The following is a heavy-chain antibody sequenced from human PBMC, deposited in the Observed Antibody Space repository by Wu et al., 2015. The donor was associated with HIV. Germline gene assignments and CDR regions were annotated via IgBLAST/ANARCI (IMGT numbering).Heavy chain of an antibody. CDR1: GYTFTGYY. Sequence: QVQLVQSGAEVKKPGASVKVSCKASGYTFTGYYMHWVRQAPGQGLEWMGWINPNSGGTNYAQKFQGRVTMTRDTSISTAYMELSGLRSDDTAVYYCAFGQAYYDILTGYQNTDAFDIWGQGTMVTGLF. CDR3: AFGQAYYDILTGYQNTDAFDI. CDR2: INPNSGGT. V-gene: IGHV1-2*02. D-gene: IGHD3-9*01. J-gene: IGHJ3*02.